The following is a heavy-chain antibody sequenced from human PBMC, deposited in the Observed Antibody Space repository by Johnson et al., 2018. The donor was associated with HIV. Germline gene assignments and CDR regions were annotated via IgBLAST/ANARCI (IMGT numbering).Heavy chain of an antibody. J-gene: IGHJ3*01. CDR3: VRDTGYCSGGRCDDAFDV. V-gene: IGHV3-66*01. CDR2: IYSGGST. Sequence: EVQLVESGGGLVQPGGSLRLSCAASGFTVSSNYMSWVRQAPGKGLEWVSVIYSGGSTYYADSVKGRFTISRDNSKNTLYLQMNSLRVEDTALYYCVRDTGYCSGGRCDDAFDVWGQGTVVTVSS. D-gene: IGHD2-15*01. CDR1: GFTVSSNY.